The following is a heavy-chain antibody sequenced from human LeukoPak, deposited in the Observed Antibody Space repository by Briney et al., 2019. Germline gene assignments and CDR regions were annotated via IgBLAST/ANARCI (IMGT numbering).Heavy chain of an antibody. J-gene: IGHJ5*02. Sequence: GASVRVSCKASGYTFTSYGISWVRQAPGQGLGWMGWISAYNGNTNYAQKLQGRVTMTTDTSTSTAYMELRSLRSDDTAVYYCARNGYCSSTSCYPEEYNWFDPWGQGTLVTVSS. V-gene: IGHV1-18*01. CDR3: ARNGYCSSTSCYPEEYNWFDP. D-gene: IGHD2-2*01. CDR1: GYTFTSYG. CDR2: ISAYNGNT.